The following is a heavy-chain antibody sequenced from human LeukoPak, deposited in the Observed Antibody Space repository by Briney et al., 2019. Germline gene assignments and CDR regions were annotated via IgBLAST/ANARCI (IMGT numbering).Heavy chain of an antibody. CDR1: GLTLSSYG. CDR2: IWYDGSNK. J-gene: IGHJ4*02. V-gene: IGHV3-33*01. D-gene: IGHD4-17*01. Sequence: GGSLRLSCAASGLTLSSYGMHWVRQAPGKGLEWVAVIWYDGSNKYYADSVKGRFTISRDNSKNKLYLQMNSLRPYHGSVYYCARGGHGYGDYRFFDYWGQGTLVTVSS. CDR3: ARGGHGYGDYRFFDY.